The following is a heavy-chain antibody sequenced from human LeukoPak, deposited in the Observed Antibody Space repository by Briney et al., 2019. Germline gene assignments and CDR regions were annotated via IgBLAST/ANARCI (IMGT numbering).Heavy chain of an antibody. CDR1: GGSFSGYY. CDR2: INHSGST. Sequence: PSETLSLTCAVYGGSFSGYYWSWIRQPPGKGLEWIGEINHSGSTNYNPSLKSRVTISVDTSKNQFSLKLSSVTAADTAVYYCAREVGRIAALYDYYYYYMDVWGKGTTVTVSS. V-gene: IGHV4-34*01. D-gene: IGHD6-6*01. CDR3: AREVGRIAALYDYYYYYMDV. J-gene: IGHJ6*03.